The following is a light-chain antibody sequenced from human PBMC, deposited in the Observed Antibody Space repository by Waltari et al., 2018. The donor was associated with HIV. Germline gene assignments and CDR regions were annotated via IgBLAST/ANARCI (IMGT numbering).Light chain of an antibody. CDR1: NSNIGSNP. Sequence: QSVLTQPPSASGPPGQRATISCSGSNSNIGSNPVNWYQQLPETAPKLLIKRNNQRPSGIPDRFSASKSGTSASLAISGLQSEDESDYYCSAWDDSLKGGMFGGGTKLTVL. CDR3: SAWDDSLKGGM. CDR2: RNN. V-gene: IGLV1-44*01. J-gene: IGLJ3*02.